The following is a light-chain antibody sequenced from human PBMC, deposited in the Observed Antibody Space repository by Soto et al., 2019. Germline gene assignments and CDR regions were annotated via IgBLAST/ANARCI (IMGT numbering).Light chain of an antibody. CDR1: QRVSSY. CDR2: DAS. CDR3: QQRSNWLT. Sequence: IGMTQSPGTLSLSPGESATLSCRASQRVSSYLAWYQQKPGQAPRLLIYDASNRATGIPARFSGSGSGTDFTLTISRLEPEDFAVYYCQQRSNWLTFGGGTKVDIK. V-gene: IGKV3-11*01. J-gene: IGKJ4*01.